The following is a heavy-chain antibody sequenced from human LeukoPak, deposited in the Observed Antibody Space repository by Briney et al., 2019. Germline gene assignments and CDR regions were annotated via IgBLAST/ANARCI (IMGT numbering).Heavy chain of an antibody. CDR1: GLXFSSYA. Sequence: PGGSLRLSCSASGLXFSSYAIHWVRQAPGKGLEYVSAMSSNGGSTYSADTLKGRFTISRDNSKNTLYLQMSSLRAEDTAVYYCVKVSSGIAAAGRSPGEAGTDYYYYGMDVWGQGTTVTVSS. J-gene: IGHJ6*02. CDR3: VKVSSGIAAAGRSPGEAGTDYYYYGMDV. D-gene: IGHD6-13*01. CDR2: MSSNGGST. V-gene: IGHV3-64D*09.